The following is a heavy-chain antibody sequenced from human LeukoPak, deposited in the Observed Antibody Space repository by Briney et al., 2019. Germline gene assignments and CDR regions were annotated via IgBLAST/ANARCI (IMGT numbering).Heavy chain of an antibody. J-gene: IGHJ4*02. CDR2: ISAYNGNT. Sequence: ASVKVSCKASGYTFTSYGISWVRQAPGQGLEWMGWISAYNGNTNYAQKLQGRVTMTTDTSTSTAYMELRSLRSGDTAVYYCAAIMITFGGVIVPEYYFDYWGQGTLVTVSS. D-gene: IGHD3-16*02. CDR3: AAIMITFGGVIVPEYYFDY. V-gene: IGHV1-18*01. CDR1: GYTFTSYG.